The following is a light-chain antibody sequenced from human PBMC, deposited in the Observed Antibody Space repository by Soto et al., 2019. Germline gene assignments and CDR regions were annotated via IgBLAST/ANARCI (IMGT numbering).Light chain of an antibody. Sequence: DIQMTQSPSSLSASVEDRVTITCRTSQSISNYLNWYQQKPGKAPTLLIYAASTLQTGVPSRFSGSGSETDFTLTISGLQHEDFETYYCQQTYSTPRTGGQGTKVDIK. CDR3: QQTYSTPRT. J-gene: IGKJ1*01. CDR1: QSISNY. V-gene: IGKV1-39*01. CDR2: AAS.